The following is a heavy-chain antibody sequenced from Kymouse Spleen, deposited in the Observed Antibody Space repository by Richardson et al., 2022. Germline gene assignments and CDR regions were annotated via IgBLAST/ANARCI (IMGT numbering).Heavy chain of an antibody. CDR1: GGSFSGYY. V-gene: IGHV4-34*01. CDR2: INHSGST. Sequence: QVQLQQWGAGLLKPSETLSLTCAVYGGSFSGYYWSWIRQPPGKGLEWIGEINHSGSTNYNPSLKSRVTISVDTSKNQFSLKLSSVTAADTAVYYCARETRGIAAAGTCYYYYGMDVWGQGTTVTVSS. CDR3: ARETRGIAAAGTCYYYYGMDV. D-gene: IGHD6-13*01. J-gene: IGHJ6*02.